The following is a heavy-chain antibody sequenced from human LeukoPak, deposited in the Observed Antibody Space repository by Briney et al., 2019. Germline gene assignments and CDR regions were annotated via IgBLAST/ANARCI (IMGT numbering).Heavy chain of an antibody. CDR3: ASQGRAYCGGDCYSELNAFDI. D-gene: IGHD2-21*02. Sequence: SVKVSCKASGGTFSSYAISWVRQAPGQGLEWMGRIIPILGIANYAQKFQGRVTITADKSTSTAYMELSSLRSEDTAVYYCASQGRAYCGGDCYSELNAFDIWGQGTMVTVSS. CDR1: GGTFSSYA. CDR2: IIPILGIA. J-gene: IGHJ3*02. V-gene: IGHV1-69*04.